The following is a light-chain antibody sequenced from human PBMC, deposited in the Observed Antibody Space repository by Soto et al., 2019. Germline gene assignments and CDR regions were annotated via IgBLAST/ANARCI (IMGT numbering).Light chain of an antibody. CDR2: DAS. Sequence: EILMTQSPVTLSVSPGERATLSCRASQSVSSNLAWYQQKPGQAPRLLIYDASNRATGIPARFSGSGSGTDFTLTISSLEPEDFAVYYCQHRSNWPLTFGGGTKVEIK. J-gene: IGKJ4*01. CDR1: QSVSSN. CDR3: QHRSNWPLT. V-gene: IGKV3-11*01.